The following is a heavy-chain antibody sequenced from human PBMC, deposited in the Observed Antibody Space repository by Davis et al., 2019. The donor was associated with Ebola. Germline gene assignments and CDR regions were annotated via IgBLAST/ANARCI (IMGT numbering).Heavy chain of an antibody. CDR3: ARDQSIVVVPAAILSNKYGMDV. D-gene: IGHD2-2*02. V-gene: IGHV1-18*01. J-gene: IGHJ6*02. Sequence: ASVKVSCKASGYTFTSYGISWVRQAPGQGLEWIGWISAYNGNTNYAQKLQGRVTMTTDTSTSTAYMELRSLRSDDTAVYYCARDQSIVVVPAAILSNKYGMDVWGQGTTVTVSS. CDR2: ISAYNGNT. CDR1: GYTFTSYG.